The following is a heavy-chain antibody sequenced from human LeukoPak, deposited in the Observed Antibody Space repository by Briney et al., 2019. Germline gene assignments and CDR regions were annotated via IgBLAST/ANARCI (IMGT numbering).Heavy chain of an antibody. Sequence: GRSLRLSCAASGFTFSSYAMHWVRQAPGKGLEWVAVISYDGSNKYYADSVKGRFTISRDNSKNTLYLQMNSLRAEDTAVYYCAKVSDYSNEDYYYYYYMDVWGKGTTVTVSS. CDR3: AKVSDYSNEDYYYYYYMDV. V-gene: IGHV3-30-3*01. CDR2: ISYDGSNK. J-gene: IGHJ6*03. CDR1: GFTFSSYA. D-gene: IGHD4-11*01.